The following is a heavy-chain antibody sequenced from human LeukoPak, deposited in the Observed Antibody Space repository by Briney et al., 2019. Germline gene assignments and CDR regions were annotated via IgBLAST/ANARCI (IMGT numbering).Heavy chain of an antibody. Sequence: GESLKISCKGSGYSFTTYWITWVRQMRVKGREWLGVIYAIDSDTRYNHSFQGKVTISTDKSISTASLQWSSLKASDTAIYYCARRGSALEWFDPWGQGTLVIVSS. D-gene: IGHD6-19*01. CDR2: IYAIDSDT. V-gene: IGHV5-51*01. J-gene: IGHJ5*02. CDR3: ARRGSALEWFDP. CDR1: GYSFTTYW.